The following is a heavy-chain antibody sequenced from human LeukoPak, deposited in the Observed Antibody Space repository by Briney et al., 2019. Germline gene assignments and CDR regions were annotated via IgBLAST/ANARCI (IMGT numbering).Heavy chain of an antibody. CDR2: FDPEDGET. CDR1: GYTLTELS. CDR3: ATGGFSAYYYDSSGYHSFDY. J-gene: IGHJ4*02. D-gene: IGHD3-22*01. Sequence: GASVKVSCKVSGYTLTELSMHWVRQAPGKGLEWMGGFDPEDGETIYAQKFQGRVTMTEDTSTDTAYMELSSLRSEDTAVYYCATGGFSAYYYDSSGYHSFDYRGQGALISVSS. V-gene: IGHV1-24*01.